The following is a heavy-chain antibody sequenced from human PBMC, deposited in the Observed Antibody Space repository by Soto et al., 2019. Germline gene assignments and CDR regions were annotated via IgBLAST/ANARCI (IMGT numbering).Heavy chain of an antibody. CDR3: ARDLWLGSGPFDY. D-gene: IGHD6-19*01. V-gene: IGHV4-59*01. CDR2: IYYSGST. Sequence: SETLSLTCTVSGGSISSYYWSWIRQPPGKGLEWIGYIYYSGSTNYNPSLKSRVTISVDTSKNQFSLKLSSVTAADTAVYYCARDLWLGSGPFDYWGQGTLVTVSS. CDR1: GGSISSYY. J-gene: IGHJ4*02.